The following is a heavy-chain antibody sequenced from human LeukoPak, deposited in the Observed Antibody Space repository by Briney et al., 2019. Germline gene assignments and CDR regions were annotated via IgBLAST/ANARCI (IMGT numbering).Heavy chain of an antibody. J-gene: IGHJ6*02. CDR3: ARDSDSRMVLTYYGMDV. CDR1: GYTFTNYN. CDR2: INAGNGNT. Sequence: GALVKVSCKASGYTFTNYNIHWVRQAPGQRLEWMGWINAGNGNTKYSQKFQGRVTITRDTSASTAYMEMSSLRSEDTAVFYCARDSDSRMVLTYYGMDVWGQGTAVTVSS. D-gene: IGHD3-9*01. V-gene: IGHV1-3*01.